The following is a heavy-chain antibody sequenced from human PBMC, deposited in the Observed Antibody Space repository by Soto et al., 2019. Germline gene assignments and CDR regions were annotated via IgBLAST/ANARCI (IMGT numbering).Heavy chain of an antibody. CDR3: VRDMQLWRLDS. D-gene: IGHD2-21*01. CDR2: INTDGSVA. CDR1: GLTFRSYW. V-gene: IGHV3-74*03. Sequence: EVQLVESGGGLVQPGESLRLSCAASGLTFRSYWMHWVRQAPGKGLVWVSRINTDGSVAMYVDSVKGRFTISRDNAKNPLNLHMNSLRAEDTAVYYCVRDMQLWRLDSWGQGTQVTVST. J-gene: IGHJ4*02.